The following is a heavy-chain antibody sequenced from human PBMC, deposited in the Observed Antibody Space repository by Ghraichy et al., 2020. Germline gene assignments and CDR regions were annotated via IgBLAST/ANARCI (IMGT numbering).Heavy chain of an antibody. V-gene: IGHV3-30*18. CDR1: GFTFSSYG. CDR3: AKVSSDFWSGQVDY. D-gene: IGHD3-3*01. Sequence: LSLTCAASGFTFSSYGMHWVRQAPGKGLEWVAIISFDGSNQYSADSVKGRFTVSRDNSKNTLYLQMISLRVEDTAVYYCAKVSSDFWSGQVDYWGQGTLVTVSS. J-gene: IGHJ4*02. CDR2: ISFDGSNQ.